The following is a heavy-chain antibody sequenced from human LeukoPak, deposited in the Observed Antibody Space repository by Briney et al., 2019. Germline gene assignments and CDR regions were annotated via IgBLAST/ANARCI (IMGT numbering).Heavy chain of an antibody. J-gene: IGHJ6*03. CDR2: MNPNSGNT. D-gene: IGHD3-3*01. V-gene: IGHV1-8*01. Sequence: ASVKVSCKASGYTFTSYDISWVRQATGQGLEWMGWMNPNSGNTGYAQKFQGRVTMTRNTSISTAYMELSSLRSEDTAVYYCARHASYDFWSGYYYYYYYMDVWGKGTTVTVSS. CDR1: GYTFTSYD. CDR3: ARHASYDFWSGYYYYYYYMDV.